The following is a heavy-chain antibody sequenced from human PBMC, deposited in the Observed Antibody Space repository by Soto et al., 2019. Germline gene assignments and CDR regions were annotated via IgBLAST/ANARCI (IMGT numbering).Heavy chain of an antibody. CDR1: GFTFSRYA. J-gene: IGHJ6*04. CDR3: AKGSDIVVVVAAHSFWLDV. D-gene: IGHD2-15*01. CDR2: SSGSGGST. Sequence: EVQLLESGGGLVQPGGSLRLYCAASGFTFSRYAMSWVRQAPGKGLEWVSASSGSGGSTYNADTVMSRFTITRDNSKNKMYLQMNSLRAADTAVYYCAKGSDIVVVVAAHSFWLDVWGKGTTVTVSS. V-gene: IGHV3-23*01.